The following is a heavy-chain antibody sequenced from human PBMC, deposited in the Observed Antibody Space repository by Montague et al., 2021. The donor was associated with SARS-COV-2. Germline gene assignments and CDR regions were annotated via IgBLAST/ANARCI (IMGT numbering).Heavy chain of an antibody. Sequence: TLSLTCTVSGGYISSGSYYWSWIRQPAGRGVEWIGRIYASGSTKYNPSLKSRVTISVDTSKNHFSLKVSSVTAADTAVYYCAGDLTGSCSYWVEPWGQGTLVTVSS. V-gene: IGHV4-61*02. J-gene: IGHJ5*02. D-gene: IGHD6-13*01. CDR1: GGYISSGSYY. CDR2: IYASGST. CDR3: AGDLTGSCSYWVEP.